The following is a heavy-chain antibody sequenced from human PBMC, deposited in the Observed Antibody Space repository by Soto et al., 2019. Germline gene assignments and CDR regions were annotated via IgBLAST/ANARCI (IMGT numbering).Heavy chain of an antibody. CDR2: ISSGSDTI. D-gene: IGHD1-26*01. J-gene: IGHJ4*02. CDR3: ARVSTSWEDDY. CDR1: GFTFSDYG. V-gene: IGHV3-48*02. Sequence: EVQLVESGGGLVQPGGSLRLSCAASGFTFSDYGVNWVRQAPGKGLELISYISSGSDTIYYADSVKGRFTISRDNAKNALFLQMPSLTDEDTAVYYCARVSTSWEDDYWGQGTLVSVSS.